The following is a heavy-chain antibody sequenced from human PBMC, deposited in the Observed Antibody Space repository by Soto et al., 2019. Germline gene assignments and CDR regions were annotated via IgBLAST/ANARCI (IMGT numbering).Heavy chain of an antibody. CDR3: ASDLYNSGCYN. V-gene: IGHV1-8*02. CDR1: GYTFTSYD. CDR2: MNPDSGNT. J-gene: IGHJ4*02. D-gene: IGHD6-19*01. Sequence: QVQLVQSGAEVKKPGASVQVACKAVGYTFTSYDFNWVRQATGQGLEWMGWMNPDSGNTGYAQKFQGRVTMTRNTSISTVYMELSSLRSEDTAVYYCASDLYNSGCYNWGQGTLVTVSS.